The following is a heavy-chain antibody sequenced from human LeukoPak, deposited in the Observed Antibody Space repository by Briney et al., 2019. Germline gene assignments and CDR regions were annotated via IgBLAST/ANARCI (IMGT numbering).Heavy chain of an antibody. D-gene: IGHD4-17*01. CDR3: ARGNYGDYPPFFDP. Sequence: PGGSLRLSCAASGFTVSSNYMSWVRQAPGKGLEWVSVIYSGGSTHYADSVKGRFTISRDNSKNTLYLQMNSLRAEDTAVYYCARGNYGDYPPFFDPWGQGTLVTVSS. V-gene: IGHV3-53*01. J-gene: IGHJ5*02. CDR1: GFTVSSNY. CDR2: IYSGGST.